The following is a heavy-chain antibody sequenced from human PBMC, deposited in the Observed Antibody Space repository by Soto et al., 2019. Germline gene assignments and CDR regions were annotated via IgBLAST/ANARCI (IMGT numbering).Heavy chain of an antibody. CDR2: INTDGSTT. V-gene: IGHV3-74*01. CDR3: ARDRITGTIPLGY. J-gene: IGHJ4*02. CDR1: GFTFSTYW. Sequence: GGSLRLSCAASGFTFSTYWMHWVRQVSGEGLVWVSRINTDGSTTSYADSVKGRFTISRDNAKNTLYLQMNSLRAEDTAVYYCARDRITGTIPLGYWGLGTLVTVSS. D-gene: IGHD1-7*01.